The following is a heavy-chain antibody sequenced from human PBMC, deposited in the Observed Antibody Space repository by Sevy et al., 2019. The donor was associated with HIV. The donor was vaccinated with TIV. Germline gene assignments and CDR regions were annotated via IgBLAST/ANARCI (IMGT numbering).Heavy chain of an antibody. CDR2: ISGSSNYI. Sequence: GGSLRLSCAASAFTFSSYNMNWVRQAPGKGLEWESCISGSSNYIYYAESLKGRFIISRDNAKNTLYLQMNSLRADDTAVYYCARGPPDGSYDYFDYWGQGTLVTVSS. V-gene: IGHV3-21*06. CDR1: AFTFSSYN. J-gene: IGHJ4*02. CDR3: ARGPPDGSYDYFDY. D-gene: IGHD1-26*01.